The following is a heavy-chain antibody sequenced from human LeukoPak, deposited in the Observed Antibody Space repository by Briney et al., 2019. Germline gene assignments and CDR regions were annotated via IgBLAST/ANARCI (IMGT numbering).Heavy chain of an antibody. CDR2: ISGSGGTT. J-gene: IGHJ6*03. V-gene: IGHV3-23*01. CDR1: GFTFSSSG. CDR3: ARVRYCSGGSCYASYYYYMDV. Sequence: GGSLRLSCAASGFTFSSSGMSWVRQAPGKGLEWVSAISGSGGTTYYADSVKGRFTISRDNAKNSLYLQMNSLRAEDTALYYCARVRYCSGGSCYASYYYYMDVWGKGTTVTVSS. D-gene: IGHD2-15*01.